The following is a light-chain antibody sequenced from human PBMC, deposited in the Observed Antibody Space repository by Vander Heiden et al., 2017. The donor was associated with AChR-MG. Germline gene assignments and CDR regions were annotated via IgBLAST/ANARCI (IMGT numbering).Light chain of an antibody. J-gene: IGLJ2*01. V-gene: IGLV2-14*01. CDR1: SSDVGGYYY. Sequence: QSALTQPASVSGSPGQSITISCTGTSSDVGGYYYVSWYQQHPGKAPKMMIFEVSNRPSGVSHRFSGSKSGNTASLTISGLQAEDEADYYCSSYTTTITRRVVFGGGTKVTVL. CDR3: SSYTTTITRRVV. CDR2: EVS.